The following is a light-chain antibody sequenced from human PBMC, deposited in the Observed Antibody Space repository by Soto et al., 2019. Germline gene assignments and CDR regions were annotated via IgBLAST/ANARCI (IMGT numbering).Light chain of an antibody. V-gene: IGKV1-39*01. CDR3: EQSYNTPKS. CDR1: QIISSY. CDR2: AAS. J-gene: IGKJ2*01. Sequence: DIQMTQSPSSLSASVGDRVTITCRTSQIISSYLNWYQQKAGQDPKLLIYAASSFQSAVTSRLSGSGSGTDFTSSISSLQPESFANADCEQSYNTPKSFGRGTKLEI.